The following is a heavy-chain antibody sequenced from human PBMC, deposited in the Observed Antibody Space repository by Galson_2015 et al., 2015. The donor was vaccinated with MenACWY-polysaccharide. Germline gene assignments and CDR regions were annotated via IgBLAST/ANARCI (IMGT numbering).Heavy chain of an antibody. CDR3: AKGLGRFGELFQFDY. CDR1: GFTFGDYA. D-gene: IGHD3-10*01. V-gene: IGHV3-9*01. CDR2: ISWNSGSI. Sequence: SLRLSCAASGFTFGDYAMHWVRQAPGKGLEWVSGISWNSGSIGYADSVKGRFTISRDNAKNSLYLQMNSLRAEDTALYYCAKGLGRFGELFQFDYWGQGTLVTVSS. J-gene: IGHJ4*02.